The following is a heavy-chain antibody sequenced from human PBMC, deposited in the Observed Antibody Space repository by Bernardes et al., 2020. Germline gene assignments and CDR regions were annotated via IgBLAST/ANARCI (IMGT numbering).Heavy chain of an antibody. CDR2: IYSGGST. CDR1: GFTVSSNY. D-gene: IGHD4-17*01. CDR3: ARAWGNDYGDYVGEYYFDY. V-gene: IGHV3-66*01. J-gene: IGHJ4*02. Sequence: GGSLRLSCAASGFTVSSNYMSWVRQAPGKGLEWVSVIYSGGSTYYADSVKGRFTISRDNSKNTLYLQMNSLRAEDTAVYYCARAWGNDYGDYVGEYYFDYWGQGTLVTVSS.